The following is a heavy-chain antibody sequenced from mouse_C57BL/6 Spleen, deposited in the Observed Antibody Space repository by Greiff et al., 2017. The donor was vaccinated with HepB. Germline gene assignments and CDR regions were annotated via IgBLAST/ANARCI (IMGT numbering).Heavy chain of an antibody. CDR2: IDPSDSYT. J-gene: IGHJ2*01. CDR1: GYTFTSYW. V-gene: IGHV1-69*01. CDR3: GTSDY. Sequence: QVQLQQSGAELVMPGASVKLSCKASGYTFTSYWMHWVKQRPGQGLEWIGEIDPSDSYTNYNQKFKGKSTLTVDKSSSTAYMQLSSLTSEDSAVYYCGTSDYWGQGTTLTVSS.